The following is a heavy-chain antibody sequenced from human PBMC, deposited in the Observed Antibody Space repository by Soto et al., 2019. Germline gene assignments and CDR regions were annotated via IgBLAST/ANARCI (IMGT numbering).Heavy chain of an antibody. CDR1: GFTFSNAW. D-gene: IGHD3-3*01. CDR2: IKSKTDGGTT. CDR3: TTAPKDDFWSGTNYYYYYYMDV. Sequence: GGSLRLSCAASGFTFSNAWMSWVRQAPGKGLEWVGRIKSKTDGGTTDYAAPVKGRFTISRDDSKNTLYLQMNSLKTEDTAVYYCTTAPKDDFWSGTNYYYYYYMDVWGKGTTVTVSS. J-gene: IGHJ6*03. V-gene: IGHV3-15*01.